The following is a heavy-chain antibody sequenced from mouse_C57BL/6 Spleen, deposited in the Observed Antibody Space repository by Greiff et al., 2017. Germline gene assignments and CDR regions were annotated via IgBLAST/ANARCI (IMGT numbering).Heavy chain of an antibody. CDR2: INPNYGTT. CDR1: GYSFTDYN. CDR3: ARGDYYGSSYYAMDY. J-gene: IGHJ4*01. V-gene: IGHV1-39*01. Sequence: EVHLVESGPELVKPGASVKISCKASGYSFTDYNMNWVKKSNGKSLEWIGVINPNYGTTSYNQKFKGKATLTVDQSSSTAYMQLNSLTSEDSAVYYCARGDYYGSSYYAMDYWGQGTSVTVSS. D-gene: IGHD1-1*01.